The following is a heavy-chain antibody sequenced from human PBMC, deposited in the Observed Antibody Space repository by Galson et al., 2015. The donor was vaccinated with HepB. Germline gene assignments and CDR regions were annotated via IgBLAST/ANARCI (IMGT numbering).Heavy chain of an antibody. CDR2: IYSGSST. D-gene: IGHD6-13*01. Sequence: SLRLSCAASGFTVSSNYMSWVRQAPGKGLEWVSVIYSGSSTYYADSVKGRFTISRDNSKNTLYLQMNSLRVEDTAVYYCASPGRPYSSSWPSLRYWGQGTLVTVSS. V-gene: IGHV3-66*01. J-gene: IGHJ4*02. CDR3: ASPGRPYSSSWPSLRY. CDR1: GFTVSSNY.